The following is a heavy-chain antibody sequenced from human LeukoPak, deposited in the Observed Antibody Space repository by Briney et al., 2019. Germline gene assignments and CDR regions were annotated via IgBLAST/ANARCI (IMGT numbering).Heavy chain of an antibody. CDR3: ARDNANPFGYSCGWYQIFDY. Sequence: SETLSLTCTVSGGSISSYYWSWIRQPAGKGLEWIGRIYTSGSTNYNPSLKSRVTMSVDTSKNQFSLKLSSVTAADTAVYYCARDNANPFGYSCGWYQIFDYWGQGTLVTVSS. CDR1: GGSISSYY. CDR2: IYTSGST. V-gene: IGHV4-4*07. J-gene: IGHJ4*02. D-gene: IGHD6-19*01.